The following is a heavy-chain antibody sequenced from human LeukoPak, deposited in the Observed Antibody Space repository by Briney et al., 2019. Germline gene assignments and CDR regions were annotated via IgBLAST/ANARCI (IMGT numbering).Heavy chain of an antibody. J-gene: IGHJ5*02. V-gene: IGHV3-30*02. CDR1: GFTFSSYG. CDR3: AKRSSTSSLDP. CDR2: IWYDGSNK. Sequence: GGSLRLSCAASGFTFSSYGMHWVRQAPGKGLEWVAVIWYDGSNKYYADSVKGRFIISRDNSKNTLYLQMNSLRTEDTAVYYCAKRSSTSSLDPWGQGTLVTVSS. D-gene: IGHD2-2*01.